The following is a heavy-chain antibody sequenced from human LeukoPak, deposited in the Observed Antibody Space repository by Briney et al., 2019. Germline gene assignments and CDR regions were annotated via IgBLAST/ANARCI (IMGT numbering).Heavy chain of an antibody. Sequence: GGSLRLSCAASGFTFSSYGMHWVRQAPGKGLEWVAVIWYGGSNKYYADSVKGRFTISRDNSKNTLYLQMNSLRAEDTAVYYCAREFYDFWSGYRRGIYYYYGMDVWGQGTTVTVSS. CDR1: GFTFSSYG. V-gene: IGHV3-33*01. J-gene: IGHJ6*02. CDR3: AREFYDFWSGYRRGIYYYYGMDV. CDR2: IWYGGSNK. D-gene: IGHD3-3*01.